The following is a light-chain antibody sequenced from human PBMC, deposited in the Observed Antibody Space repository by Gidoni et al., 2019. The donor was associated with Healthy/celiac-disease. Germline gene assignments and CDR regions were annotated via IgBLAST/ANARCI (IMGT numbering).Light chain of an antibody. J-gene: IGLJ3*02. V-gene: IGLV4-60*03. CDR2: LEGSGSY. CDR1: SGHSSYI. CDR3: ETWDSNTHRV. Sequence: QPVLTQSSSASASLGSSVKLTCTLSSGHSSYIIAWHQQQPGTAPRYLMKLEGSGSYNKGCGVPDRFSGSSSGADRYLTISNLQSEDEADYYCETWDSNTHRVFGGGTKLTVL.